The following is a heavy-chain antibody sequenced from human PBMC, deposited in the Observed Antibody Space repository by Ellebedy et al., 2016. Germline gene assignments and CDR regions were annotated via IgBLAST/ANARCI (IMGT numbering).Heavy chain of an antibody. V-gene: IGHV5-51*01. CDR1: GYSFTSYW. Sequence: GESLKISXKGSGYSFTSYWIGWVRQMPGKGLEWMGIIYPGDSDTRYSPSFQGQVTISADKSISTAYLQWSSLKASDTAMYYCSRGSIGYCSVGSCQGDYWGQGTLVTVSS. D-gene: IGHD2-15*01. J-gene: IGHJ4*02. CDR3: SRGSIGYCSVGSCQGDY. CDR2: IYPGDSDT.